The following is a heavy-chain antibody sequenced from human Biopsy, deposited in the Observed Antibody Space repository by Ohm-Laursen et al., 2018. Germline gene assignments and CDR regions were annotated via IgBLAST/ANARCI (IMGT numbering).Heavy chain of an antibody. J-gene: IGHJ4*02. Sequence: SLRLSCTAPGFSVNDNYMSWVRQAPGKGLEWVSFIYGDGRTFYAGSVKDRFTLSRDTSNNLMFLQMDSLRADDTAVYYCARGGIVSVHSYGRMGLFYFDSWGQGSLVTVAS. CDR3: ARGGIVSVHSYGRMGLFYFDS. CDR1: GFSVNDNY. D-gene: IGHD5-18*01. V-gene: IGHV3-53*01. CDR2: IYGDGRT.